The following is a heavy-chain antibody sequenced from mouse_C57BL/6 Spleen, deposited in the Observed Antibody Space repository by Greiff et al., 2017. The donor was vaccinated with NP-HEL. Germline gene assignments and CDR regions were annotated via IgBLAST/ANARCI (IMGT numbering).Heavy chain of an antibody. J-gene: IGHJ3*01. V-gene: IGHV1-81*01. Sequence: VKLVESGAELARPGASVKLSCKASGYTFTSYGISWVKQRTGQGLEWIGEIYPRSGNTYYNEKFKGKATLTADKSSSTAYMELRSLTSEDSAVYFCARWDPTFADWGQGTLVTVSA. CDR3: ARWDPTFAD. CDR1: GYTFTSYG. D-gene: IGHD4-1*01. CDR2: IYPRSGNT.